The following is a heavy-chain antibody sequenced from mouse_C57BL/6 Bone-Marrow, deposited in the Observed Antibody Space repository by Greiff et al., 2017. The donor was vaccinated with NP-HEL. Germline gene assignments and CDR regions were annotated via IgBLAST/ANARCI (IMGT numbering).Heavy chain of an antibody. V-gene: IGHV10-1*01. CDR3: VRRYPGIYWYFDV. CDR2: IRSKSNNYAT. CDR1: GFSFNTYA. Sequence: EVQLVESGGGLVQPKGSLKLSCAASGFSFNTYAMNWVRQAPGKGLEWVARIRSKSNNYATYYADSVKDRFTISRDDSESMLYLQMNNLKTEDTAMYYCVRRYPGIYWYFDVWGTGTTVTVSS. D-gene: IGHD5-1-1*01. J-gene: IGHJ1*03.